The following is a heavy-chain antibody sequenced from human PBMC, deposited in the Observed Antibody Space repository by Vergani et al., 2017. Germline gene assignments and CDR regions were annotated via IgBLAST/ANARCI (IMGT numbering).Heavy chain of an antibody. D-gene: IGHD3-22*01. V-gene: IGHV1-69*18. Sequence: QVQLVQSGAEVKKPGSSVKVSCKASGGTFSSYAISWVRQAPGQGLEWMGRIIPIFGTANYAQKFQGRVTITADESTSTAYMELSSLISEDTAVYYCARDLSYDSSGYYYGVDYWGQGTLVTVSS. CDR2: IIPIFGTA. CDR1: GGTFSSYA. J-gene: IGHJ4*02. CDR3: ARDLSYDSSGYYYGVDY.